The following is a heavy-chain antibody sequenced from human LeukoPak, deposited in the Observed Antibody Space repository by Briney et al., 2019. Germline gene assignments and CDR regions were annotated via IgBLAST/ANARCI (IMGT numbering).Heavy chain of an antibody. CDR1: GGSISSGGYY. V-gene: IGHV4-31*03. CDR2: IYYSGST. D-gene: IGHD3-22*01. Sequence: SQTLSLTCTVSGGSISSGGYYWSWIRQHPGKGLEWIGYIYYSGSTYYNPSLKSRVTISVDTSKNQFSLKLSSVTAADTAVYYCARGLGDYYDSSGSNIGVFDYWGQGTLVTVSS. J-gene: IGHJ4*02. CDR3: ARGLGDYYDSSGSNIGVFDY.